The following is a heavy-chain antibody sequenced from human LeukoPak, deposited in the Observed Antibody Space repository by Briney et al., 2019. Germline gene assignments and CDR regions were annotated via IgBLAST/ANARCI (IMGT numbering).Heavy chain of an antibody. D-gene: IGHD3-10*01. CDR2: IYTSGST. Sequence: PSETLSLTCTVSGGSISSYYWSWIRQPAGKGLEWIGRIYTSGSTNYNPFLKSRVTMSVDTSKNQFSLKLSSVTAADTAVYYCARVMVRGRGYYGMDVWGQGTTVTVSS. CDR3: ARVMVRGRGYYGMDV. J-gene: IGHJ6*02. V-gene: IGHV4-4*07. CDR1: GGSISSYY.